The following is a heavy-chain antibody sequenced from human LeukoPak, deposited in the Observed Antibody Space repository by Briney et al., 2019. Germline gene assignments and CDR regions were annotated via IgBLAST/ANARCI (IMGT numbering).Heavy chain of an antibody. CDR2: IYYSGST. J-gene: IGHJ4*02. V-gene: IGHV4-59*01. CDR1: GGSISSYY. D-gene: IGHD5-12*01. CDR3: ARVSGYDWESFYDY. Sequence: SETLSLTCTVSGGSISSYYWSWIRQPPGKGLEWIGYIYYSGSTNYNPSLKSRVTISVDTSKNQFSLKLSSVTAADTAMYYCARVSGYDWESFYDYWGQGSLVTVPS.